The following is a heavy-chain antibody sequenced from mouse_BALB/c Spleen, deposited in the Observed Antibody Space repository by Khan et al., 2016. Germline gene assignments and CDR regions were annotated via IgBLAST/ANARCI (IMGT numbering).Heavy chain of an antibody. Sequence: VQLKESGPSLVKPSQTLSLTCSVTGDSITSGYWSWIRKFPENKLEYMGYISYSGNTYYNPSLKSRISITQNTYKNQFFLLLNSGTSEDTATYFCVRELAGTFAYWGQGTLVTVSA. D-gene: IGHD4-1*01. J-gene: IGHJ3*01. V-gene: IGHV3-8*02. CDR3: VRELAGTFAY. CDR1: GDSITSGY. CDR2: ISYSGNT.